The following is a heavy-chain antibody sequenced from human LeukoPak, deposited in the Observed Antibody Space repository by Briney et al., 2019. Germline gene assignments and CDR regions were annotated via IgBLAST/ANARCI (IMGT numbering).Heavy chain of an antibody. CDR2: IKGETNGGTA. CDR3: TTNPGSWGDF. V-gene: IGHV3-15*07. D-gene: IGHD2-15*01. Sequence: PGGSLRLSCAVSGLTFSNAWMNWVRQAPGKGLEWVAHIKGETNGGTADYAAAVEGRLTISRDDSKNTLYLQMNSLKIEDTAVYFCTTNPGSWGDFWGQGSLVTVSS. J-gene: IGHJ4*02. CDR1: GLTFSNAW.